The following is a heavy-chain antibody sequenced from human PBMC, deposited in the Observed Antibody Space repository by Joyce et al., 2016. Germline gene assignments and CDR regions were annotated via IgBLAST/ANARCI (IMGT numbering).Heavy chain of an antibody. D-gene: IGHD3-3*01. V-gene: IGHV3-15*01. CDR2: IKSKSEGGTT. CDR1: GFTFNNAW. CDR3: ATSDFWSGYSIDYYYSGLDV. Sequence: EVQLVESGGGLVRPGGSLRLSCAASGFTFNNAWVYWVRQAPGKGLECLCRIKSKSEGGTTDYAAPVKGRFIILRDDSKNTLYLQMNSLKTEDTAVYFCATSDFWSGYSIDYYYSGLDVWGQGTTVSVFS. J-gene: IGHJ6*02.